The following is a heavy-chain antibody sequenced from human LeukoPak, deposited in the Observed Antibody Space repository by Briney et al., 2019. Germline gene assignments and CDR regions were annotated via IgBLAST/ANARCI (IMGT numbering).Heavy chain of an antibody. J-gene: IGHJ4*02. CDR2: ISAYNGNT. CDR3: ARGLYSSSWYFDY. CDR1: GYTFTSYG. D-gene: IGHD6-13*01. V-gene: IGHV1-18*01. Sequence: ASVKVSCKASGYTFTSYGISWVRQAPGQGLEWMGWISAYNGNTNYAQKFQGRVTITTDESTSTAYMELSSLRSEDTAVYYCARGLYSSSWYFDYWGQGTLVTVSS.